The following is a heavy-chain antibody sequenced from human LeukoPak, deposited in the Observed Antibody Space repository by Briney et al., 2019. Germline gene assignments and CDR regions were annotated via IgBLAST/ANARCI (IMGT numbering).Heavy chain of an antibody. Sequence: GGSLRLSCAASGFTFSSYAMHWVRQAPGKGLEWVAVISYDGSNKYYADSVKGRFTISRDNSKNTLYLQMNSLRAEDTAVYYCARDPVKGSRYYYYGMDVWGQGTTVTVSS. CDR3: ARDPVKGSRYYYYGMDV. CDR1: GFTFSSYA. J-gene: IGHJ6*02. V-gene: IGHV3-30*04. D-gene: IGHD3-10*01. CDR2: ISYDGSNK.